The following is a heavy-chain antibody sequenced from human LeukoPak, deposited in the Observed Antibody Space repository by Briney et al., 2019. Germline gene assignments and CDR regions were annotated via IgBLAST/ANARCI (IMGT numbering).Heavy chain of an antibody. J-gene: IGHJ3*02. CDR1: GFTFQSYA. Sequence: PGGSLRLSCAASGFTFQSYAMSWVRQSPGKGLEWVSAIGSSSSTFYADSVKGRFTISRDNAKNSLYLQMNSLRAEDTAVYYCARELVVLPVWAFDIWGQGTMVTVSS. CDR3: ARELVVLPVWAFDI. D-gene: IGHD2-15*01. CDR2: IGSSSST. V-gene: IGHV3-69-1*01.